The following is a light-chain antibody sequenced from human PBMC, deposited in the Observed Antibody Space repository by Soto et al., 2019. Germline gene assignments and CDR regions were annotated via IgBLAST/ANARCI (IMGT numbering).Light chain of an antibody. J-gene: IGKJ4*01. CDR2: DAS. CDR1: QTVRNNY. V-gene: IGKV3-20*01. Sequence: VLTHTPGTLSLSPGERATLSCRASQTVRNNYLAWYQQKPGQAPRLLIYDASSRATGIPDRSSGGGSGTDFTITISRLEPEDFAVYYCQQFSSYPLTFGGGTKVDTK. CDR3: QQFSSYPLT.